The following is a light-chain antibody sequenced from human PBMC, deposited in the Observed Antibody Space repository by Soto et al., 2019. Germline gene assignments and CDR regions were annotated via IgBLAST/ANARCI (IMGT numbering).Light chain of an antibody. V-gene: IGLV1-40*01. CDR3: QSYDRSLSGVV. J-gene: IGLJ2*01. Sequence: QSVLTQPPSVSGAPGQRVTISCTGTSSNIGADFDVYWYQQLPGTAPRLLIYDSSNRPSGIPDRFSASKSGTSASLAITGLPAEDEADYYCQSYDRSLSGVVFGGGTKLTVL. CDR2: DSS. CDR1: SSNIGADFD.